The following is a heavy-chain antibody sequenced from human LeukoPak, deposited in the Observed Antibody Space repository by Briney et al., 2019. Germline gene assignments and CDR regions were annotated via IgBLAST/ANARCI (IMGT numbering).Heavy chain of an antibody. CDR1: GFTFSIYG. V-gene: IGHV3-30*02. J-gene: IGHJ4*02. CDR3: AKAAV. CDR2: IWEDGSNI. Sequence: PGGSLRLSCAASGFTFSIYGMHWVRQAPGKGLKWVAVIWEDGSNIYYADSVKGRFTISRDNSKNTLYLQMNSLRAEDTAVYYCAKAAVWGQGTLVTVSS. D-gene: IGHD4-17*01.